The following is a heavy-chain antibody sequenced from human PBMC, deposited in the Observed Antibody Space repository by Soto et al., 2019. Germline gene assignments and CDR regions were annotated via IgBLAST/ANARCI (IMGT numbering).Heavy chain of an antibody. D-gene: IGHD3-3*01. J-gene: IGHJ6*02. Sequence: GGSLRLSCEASQFTFSSYTMHWVRQAPGKGLEWVAIISYDGSNKYYADFVKGRFIISRDNSKNTLYLQMNSLRREDTDLYYCARAPRYNDFWSDPDVRGQGTTVTNSS. V-gene: IGHV3-30-3*01. CDR1: QFTFSSYT. CDR3: ARAPRYNDFWSDPDV. CDR2: ISYDGSNK.